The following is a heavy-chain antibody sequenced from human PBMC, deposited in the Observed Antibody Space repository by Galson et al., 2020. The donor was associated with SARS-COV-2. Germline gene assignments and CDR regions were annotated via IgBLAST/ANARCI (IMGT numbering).Heavy chain of an antibody. CDR2: IYPDASDT. CDR1: GYSFTNYW. Sequence: GESLKISCKGSGYSFTNYWIGWVRQMPGKGLEWMGIIYPDASDTRYSPSFQGQVTISADNSISTAYLQWSSLKASDTAMYYCARRFHRDGYNYEIDYWGQGTLVTVSS. V-gene: IGHV5-51*01. CDR3: ARRFHRDGYNYEIDY. J-gene: IGHJ4*02. D-gene: IGHD5-12*01.